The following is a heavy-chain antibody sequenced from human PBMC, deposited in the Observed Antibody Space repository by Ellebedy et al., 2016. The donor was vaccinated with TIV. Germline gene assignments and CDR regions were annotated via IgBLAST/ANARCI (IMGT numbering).Heavy chain of an antibody. V-gene: IGHV1-18*01. CDR1: GYTFTDYG. Sequence: AASVKVSCKASGYTFTDYGISWVRQAPGQGLEWMGWINPYNGNRNYAQKLQGRVTMTSDTSTSTAYMELTSLRSDDTAVYYCARWDGYDEKFQGPFDRWGQGTLVTVSS. D-gene: IGHD5-24*01. J-gene: IGHJ4*02. CDR3: ARWDGYDEKFQGPFDR. CDR2: INPYNGNR.